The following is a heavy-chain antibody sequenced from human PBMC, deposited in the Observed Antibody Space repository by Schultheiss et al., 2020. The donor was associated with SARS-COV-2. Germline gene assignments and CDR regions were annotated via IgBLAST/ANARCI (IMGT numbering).Heavy chain of an antibody. CDR3: AREFSGSNYYDFDY. V-gene: IGHV3-33*01. CDR2: IWYDGSNK. Sequence: GGSLRLSCAVSGFTFSNYGMHWVRQAPGKGLEWVAVIWYDGSNKYYADSVKGRFTISRDNSKNTLYLQMNSLRAEDTAVYYCAREFSGSNYYDFDYWGQGTLVTVSS. J-gene: IGHJ4*02. D-gene: IGHD1-26*01. CDR1: GFTFSNYG.